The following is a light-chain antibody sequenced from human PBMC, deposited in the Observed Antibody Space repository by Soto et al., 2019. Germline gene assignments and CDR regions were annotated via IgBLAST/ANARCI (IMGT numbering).Light chain of an antibody. V-gene: IGLV1-44*01. CDR1: SSNIGSNT. CDR3: AAWDDNLNGVI. Sequence: QSVLTQPPSASGTPGQRVTISCSGSSSNIGSNTVNWYQQLPGTAPKLLIFSNNQRPSGVPDRFSGSKSGTSASLAISGLQSEDEADYYCAAWDDNLNGVIFGGGTK. CDR2: SNN. J-gene: IGLJ2*01.